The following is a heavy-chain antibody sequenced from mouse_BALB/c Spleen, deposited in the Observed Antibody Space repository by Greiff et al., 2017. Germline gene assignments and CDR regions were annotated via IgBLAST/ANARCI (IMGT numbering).Heavy chain of an antibody. CDR3: ARSPDGYYPHYYAMDY. J-gene: IGHJ4*01. D-gene: IGHD2-3*01. V-gene: IGHV2-2*02. CDR2: IWSGGST. Sequence: VKLMESGPGLVQPSQSLSITCTVSGFSLTSYGVHWVRQSPGKGLEWLGVIWSGGSTDYNAAFISRLSISKDNSKSQVFFKMNSLQANDTAIYYCARSPDGYYPHYYAMDYWGQGTSVTVSS. CDR1: GFSLTSYG.